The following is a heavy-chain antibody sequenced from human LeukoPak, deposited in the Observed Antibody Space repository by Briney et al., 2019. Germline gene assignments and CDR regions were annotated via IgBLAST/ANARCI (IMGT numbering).Heavy chain of an antibody. CDR3: AKAEAVVVPAADAFDI. J-gene: IGHJ3*02. V-gene: IGHV3-23*01. CDR1: GFTFSSYA. CDR2: ISGSGGST. Sequence: PGGSLRLSCAASGFTFSSYAMSWVRQAPGKGLEWVSAISGSGGSTYYADSVKGRFTISRDNSKNTLYLQMNSLRVEDTAVYYCAKAEAVVVPAADAFDIWGQGTMVTVSS. D-gene: IGHD2-2*01.